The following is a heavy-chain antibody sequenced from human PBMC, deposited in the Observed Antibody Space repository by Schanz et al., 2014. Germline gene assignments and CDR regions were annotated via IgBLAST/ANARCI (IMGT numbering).Heavy chain of an antibody. CDR1: GYSFTDYA. D-gene: IGHD2-2*01. V-gene: IGHV1-18*01. CDR2: ISAYNGHT. CDR3: ARGIPYCSSTSCSGLDAYDV. Sequence: QVQLVQSGVEVKRPGASVRVSCKASGYSFTDYAIHWVRQAPGQGLEWMGWISAYNGHTTYAQKFQGRVTMTTDTSTSTAYMELRNVRYDDTVMYYCARGIPYCSSTSCSGLDAYDVWGQGTLVTVSS. J-gene: IGHJ3*01.